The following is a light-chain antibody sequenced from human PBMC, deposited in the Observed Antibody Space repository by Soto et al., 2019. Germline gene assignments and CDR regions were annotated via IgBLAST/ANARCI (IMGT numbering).Light chain of an antibody. Sequence: IVLTEAPASLAFSQGARAALSWKASQSVHNYLAWYQQKPGQAPRLLIYGASTRAAGIPARFSGGEFGTDFTLTIGILEPEDIAVYYCQQRHNWITFGQGTRLEIK. J-gene: IGKJ5*01. CDR2: GAS. CDR1: QSVHNY. V-gene: IGKV3-11*01. CDR3: QQRHNWIT.